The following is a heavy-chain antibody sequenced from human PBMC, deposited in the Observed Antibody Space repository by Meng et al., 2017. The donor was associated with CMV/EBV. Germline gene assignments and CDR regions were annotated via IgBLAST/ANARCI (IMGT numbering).Heavy chain of an antibody. Sequence: GGSLRLSCAASGFTFSSYSMNWVRQAPGKGLEWVSSISSSISYIYYADSVKGRFTISRDNAKNSLYLQMNSLRAEDTAVYYCANLVVPAANPSYYYYGMDVWGQGTTVTVSS. CDR3: ANLVVPAANPSYYYYGMDV. D-gene: IGHD2-2*01. J-gene: IGHJ6*02. CDR2: ISSSISYI. CDR1: GFTFSSYS. V-gene: IGHV3-21*01.